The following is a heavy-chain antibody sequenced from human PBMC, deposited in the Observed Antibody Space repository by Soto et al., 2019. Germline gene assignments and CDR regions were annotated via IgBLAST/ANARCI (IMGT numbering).Heavy chain of an antibody. J-gene: IGHJ4*02. CDR2: ISAYNGNT. CDR1: GYTFTSYG. Sequence: QVQLVQSGAEVKKPGASVKVSCKASGYTFTSYGISWVRQAPGQGLEWMGWISAYNGNTNYARKLQGRVTMTTDTSTSTAYMELRSLRSDDTAVYYCAREKPLARGYSYGSFDYWGQGTLVTVSS. CDR3: AREKPLARGYSYGSFDY. D-gene: IGHD5-18*01. V-gene: IGHV1-18*01.